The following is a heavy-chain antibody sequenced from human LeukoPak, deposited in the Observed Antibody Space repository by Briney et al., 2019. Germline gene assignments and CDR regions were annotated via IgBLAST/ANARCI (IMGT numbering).Heavy chain of an antibody. J-gene: IGHJ4*02. CDR1: GGSISSSSYY. CDR3: ARYHSGYDDY. Sequence: PSETLSLTCTVSGGSISSSSYYWGWIRQPPGKGLEWIGSIYYSGNTYYNPSLKSRVTISTDTSKNQFSLKLSSVTAADTALYYCARYHSGYDDYWGQGTLVTVSS. CDR2: IYYSGNT. D-gene: IGHD5-12*01. V-gene: IGHV4-39*07.